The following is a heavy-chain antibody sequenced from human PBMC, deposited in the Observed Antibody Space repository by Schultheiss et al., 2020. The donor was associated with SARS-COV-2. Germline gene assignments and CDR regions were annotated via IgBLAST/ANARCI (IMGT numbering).Heavy chain of an antibody. J-gene: IGHJ5*02. CDR1: GGSFSGYY. D-gene: IGHD2-21*02. Sequence: SETLSLTCAVYGGSFSGYYWSWIRQPPGKGLEWIGYIYYSGSTNYNPSLKSRVTISVDTSKNQFSLKLSSVTAADTAVYYCARDGIRTAPGNWFDPWGQGTLVTVSS. V-gene: IGHV4-59*01. CDR3: ARDGIRTAPGNWFDP. CDR2: IYYSGST.